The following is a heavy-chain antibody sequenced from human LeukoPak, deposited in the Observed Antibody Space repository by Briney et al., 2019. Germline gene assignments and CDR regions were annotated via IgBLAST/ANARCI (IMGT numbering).Heavy chain of an antibody. CDR1: GFTFSSYG. CDR2: IWYDGSNK. D-gene: IGHD6-19*01. V-gene: IGHV3-33*01. CDR3: ARDRLGTFDY. J-gene: IGHJ4*02. Sequence: GGSLRLSCAASGFTFSSYGMHWVRHAPGKGLEWVAVIWYDGSNKYYADSVKGRFTISRDNSKNTLYLQMNSLRAEDTAVYYCARDRLGTFDYWGQGTLVTDSS.